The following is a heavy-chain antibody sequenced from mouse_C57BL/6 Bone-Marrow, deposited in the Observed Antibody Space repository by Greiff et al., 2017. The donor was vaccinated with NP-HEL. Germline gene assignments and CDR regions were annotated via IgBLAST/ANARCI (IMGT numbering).Heavy chain of an antibody. V-gene: IGHV10-1*01. CDR2: IRSKSNNYAT. CDR1: GFSFNTYA. CDR3: VRHWAYFDV. Sequence: EVHLVESGGGLVQPKGSLKLSCAASGFSFNTYAMNWVRQAPGKGLEWVARIRSKSNNYATYYADSVKDRFTISRDDSESMLYLQMNNLKTEDTAMYYCVRHWAYFDVWGTGTTVTVSS. J-gene: IGHJ1*03.